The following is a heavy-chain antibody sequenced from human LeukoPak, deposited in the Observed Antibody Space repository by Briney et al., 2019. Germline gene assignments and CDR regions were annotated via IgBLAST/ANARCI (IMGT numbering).Heavy chain of an antibody. J-gene: IGHJ6*03. Sequence: ASVKVSCKASGYTFTSYGISWVRQAPGQGLEWMGWISAYNGNTNYAQKLQGRVTMTTDTSTSTAYMELRSLRSDDTAVYYCARDRAGDWGYYYYYMDVWGKGTTVTVSS. V-gene: IGHV1-18*01. CDR1: GYTFTSYG. D-gene: IGHD2-21*02. CDR3: ARDRAGDWGYYYYYMDV. CDR2: ISAYNGNT.